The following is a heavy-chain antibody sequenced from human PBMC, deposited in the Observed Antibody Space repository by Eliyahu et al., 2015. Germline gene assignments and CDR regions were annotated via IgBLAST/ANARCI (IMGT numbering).Heavy chain of an antibody. V-gene: IGHV4-31*03. J-gene: IGHJ4*02. CDR1: GGSVNRGNFF. CDR3: ARGTDTHKIDS. Sequence: VKPSQTLSLTCTVSGGSVNRGNFFWSWVRQHPATGLEWIGHIYSSGSASYNPSLNSRVNISRDTSKNHFSLNLSSVTAADTGVYYCARGTDTHKIDSWGQGTLVTVSS. CDR2: IYSSGSA.